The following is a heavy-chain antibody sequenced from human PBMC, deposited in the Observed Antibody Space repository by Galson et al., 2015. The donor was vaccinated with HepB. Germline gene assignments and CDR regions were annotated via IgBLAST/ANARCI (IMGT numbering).Heavy chain of an antibody. Sequence: PALVKPTQTLTLTCTFSGFSLSTGGVGVGWIRQPPGKALEWLALVYWDDDKRYSPPLKSRLTLTQDTSKNQGVLTVTNMDPGDTGTYYCARLVGYDSGASYYEGGFDYWGQGTLVTVSS. J-gene: IGHJ4*02. CDR2: VYWDDDK. V-gene: IGHV2-5*02. CDR3: ARLVGYDSGASYYEGGFDY. CDR1: GFSLSTGGVG. D-gene: IGHD3-22*01.